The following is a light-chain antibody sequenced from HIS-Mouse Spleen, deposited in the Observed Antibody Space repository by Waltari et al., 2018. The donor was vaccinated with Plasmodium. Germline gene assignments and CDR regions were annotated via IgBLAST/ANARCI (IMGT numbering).Light chain of an antibody. J-gene: IGLJ2*01. CDR3: CSYAGSYTLV. CDR1: SSDVGGYDY. V-gene: IGLV2-11*01. CDR2: DGS. Sequence: QSALTQPRPVSGSPGQSVTISCTGTSSDVGGYDYVSWYQQHPGKAPKLMIYDGSKRPSGVPDRFSGSKSGNTASLTISGLQAEDEADYYCCSYAGSYTLVFGGGTKLTVL.